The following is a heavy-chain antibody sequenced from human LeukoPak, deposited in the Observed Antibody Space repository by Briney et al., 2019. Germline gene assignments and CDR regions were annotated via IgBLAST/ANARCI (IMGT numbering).Heavy chain of an antibody. D-gene: IGHD3-3*01. J-gene: IGHJ4*02. Sequence: GASVKVSCKASGYTFTSYAMHWVRQAPGQRLEWMGWINAGNGNTKYSQKFQGRVTITRDTSASTAYMELSSLRAEDTAVYYCVKEYHSRGFGAYFDYWGQGTLVTVSS. CDR3: VKEYHSRGFGAYFDY. CDR2: INAGNGNT. CDR1: GYTFTSYA. V-gene: IGHV1-3*01.